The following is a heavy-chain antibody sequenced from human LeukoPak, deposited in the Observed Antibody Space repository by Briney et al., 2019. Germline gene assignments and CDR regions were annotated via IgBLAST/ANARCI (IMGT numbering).Heavy chain of an antibody. CDR1: GFNFDDYA. V-gene: IGHV3-9*01. Sequence: NPGRSLRLSCAVSGFNFDDYAMHWVRQAPGRGLEWVSGINWKTGNGIYADSVKGRFTISRDNAKNSLYLQVSSLRAEDTALYYCTRRAARWQFDLWGRGTLLTVSS. CDR3: TRRAARWQFDL. CDR2: INWKTGNG. D-gene: IGHD5-24*01. J-gene: IGHJ2*01.